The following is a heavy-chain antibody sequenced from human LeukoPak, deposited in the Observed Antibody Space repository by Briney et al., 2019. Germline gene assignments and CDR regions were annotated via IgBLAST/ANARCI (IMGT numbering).Heavy chain of an antibody. D-gene: IGHD3-22*01. CDR2: ITATSSST. V-gene: IGHV3-23*01. CDR1: GFTFSSYA. J-gene: IGHJ4*02. CDR3: ARENWVYNWKYDSSGSGINY. Sequence: PGGSLRLSCAASGFTFSSYAMSWVRQAPGKGLEWVSAITATSSSTYDADSVQGRFTISRDNSKNTLYLQMNSLRPEDTAIYYCARENWVYNWKYDSSGSGINYWGQGTLVTVSS.